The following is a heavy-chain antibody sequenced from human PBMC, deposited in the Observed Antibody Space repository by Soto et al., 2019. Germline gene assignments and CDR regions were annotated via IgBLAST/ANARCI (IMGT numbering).Heavy chain of an antibody. D-gene: IGHD3-3*01. CDR1: GDSISSSY. V-gene: IGHV4-59*01. CDR3: ARGVLEWLLRDSYYYYMDV. J-gene: IGHJ6*03. CDR2: IDDTGST. Sequence: PSETLSLTCTVSGDSISSSYWNWIRQAPGKGLEWIGYIDDTGSTNYNPSLKSRVTLSVDPSSNQYSLKLSSVTAADTAVYYCARGVLEWLLRDSYYYYMDVWGKGTTVTVSS.